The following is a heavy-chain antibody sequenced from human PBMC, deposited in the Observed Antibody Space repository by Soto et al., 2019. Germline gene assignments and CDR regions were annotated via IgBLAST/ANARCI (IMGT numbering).Heavy chain of an antibody. CDR1: GFTFSSYA. J-gene: IGHJ6*02. V-gene: IGHV3-23*01. Sequence: PGGSLRLSCAASGFTFSSYAMSWVRQAPGKGLEWVSAISGSGGSTYYADSVKGRFTISRDNSKNTLYLQMNSLRAEDTAVYYCAKGSGAYYYDSSGSSRVPDTDYYYGMDVWGHGTTVTVSS. CDR3: AKGSGAYYYDSSGSSRVPDTDYYYGMDV. D-gene: IGHD3-22*01. CDR2: ISGSGGST.